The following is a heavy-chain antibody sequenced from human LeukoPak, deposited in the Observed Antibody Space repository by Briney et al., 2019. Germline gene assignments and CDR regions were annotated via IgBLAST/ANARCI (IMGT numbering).Heavy chain of an antibody. CDR3: AKALLLFSSDYFDY. CDR2: ISGSGGRT. J-gene: IGHJ4*02. CDR1: GFSFSSYW. V-gene: IGHV3-23*01. Sequence: GGSLRLSCTASGFSFSSYWMHWVRQAPGRGLEWVSAISGSGGRTYYADSLKGRFTISRDNSKNTLYLQMNSLRAEDTAVYYCAKALLLFSSDYFDYWGQGTLVTVSS. D-gene: IGHD3-10*01.